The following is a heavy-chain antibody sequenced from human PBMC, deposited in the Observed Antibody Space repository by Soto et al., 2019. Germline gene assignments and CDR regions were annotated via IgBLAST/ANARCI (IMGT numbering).Heavy chain of an antibody. CDR1: GFTFSSYG. D-gene: IGHD6-13*01. J-gene: IGHJ6*02. V-gene: IGHV3-33*01. CDR2: IWYDGSNK. Sequence: GGSLRLSCAASGFTFSSYGMHWVRQAPGKGLEWVAVIWYDGSNKYYADSVKGRFTISRDNSKNTLYLQMNSLRSEDTAVYYCAADSEVENSSSWCMDVWGQGTTVTVSS. CDR3: AADSEVENSSSWCMDV.